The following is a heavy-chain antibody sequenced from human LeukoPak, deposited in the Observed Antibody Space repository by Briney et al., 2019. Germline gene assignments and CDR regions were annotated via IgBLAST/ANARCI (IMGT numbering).Heavy chain of an antibody. D-gene: IGHD6-13*01. CDR1: GGSISSSSYY. Sequence: SETLSLNCTVSGGSISSSSYYWGWIRQPPGKGLEWIGNIYYSGSTYYNPSLKSRVIISVDTSKNQFSLKLSSVTAADTAVYYCARHLDSSGWYAIDYRGQGTLVTVSS. CDR2: IYYSGST. V-gene: IGHV4-39*01. J-gene: IGHJ4*02. CDR3: ARHLDSSGWYAIDY.